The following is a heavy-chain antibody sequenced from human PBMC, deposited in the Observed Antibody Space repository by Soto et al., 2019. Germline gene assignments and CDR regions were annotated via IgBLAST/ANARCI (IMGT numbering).Heavy chain of an antibody. V-gene: IGHV3-23*01. Sequence: GGSLRLSCAASGFTFSSYAMSWVRQAPGKGLEWVSAIGGSGGSTYYADSVKGRFTISRDNSKNTLYLQMNSLRAEDTAVYYCAKQLWPRDTFDYWGQGTLVTVSS. CDR3: AKQLWPRDTFDY. D-gene: IGHD5-18*01. CDR2: IGGSGGST. CDR1: GFTFSSYA. J-gene: IGHJ4*02.